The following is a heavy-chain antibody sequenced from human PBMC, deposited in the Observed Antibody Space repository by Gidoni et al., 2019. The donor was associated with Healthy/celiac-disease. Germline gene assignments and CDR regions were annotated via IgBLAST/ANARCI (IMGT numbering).Heavy chain of an antibody. CDR2: IKSKTDGGTT. D-gene: IGHD3-10*01. V-gene: IGHV3-15*01. Sequence: EVQLVESGGGLVKPGGSLSLSCAASGFTFSNAWMSWVRQAPGKGLEWVGRIKSKTDGGTTDYAAPVKGRFTISRDDSKNTLYLQMNSLKTEDTAVYYCTTGMVRGVINYWGQGTLVTVSS. J-gene: IGHJ4*02. CDR3: TTGMVRGVINY. CDR1: GFTFSNAW.